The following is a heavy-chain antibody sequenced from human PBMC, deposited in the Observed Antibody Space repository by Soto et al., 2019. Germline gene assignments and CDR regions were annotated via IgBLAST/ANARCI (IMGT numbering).Heavy chain of an antibody. J-gene: IGHJ1*01. CDR1: GFTVSSNY. Sequence: EVQLVESGGGLVQPGGSLRLSCAASGFTVSSNYMCWVRQAPGKGLEWVSVIYSGGSTYYADSVKGRFTISRDNSKNTLYLQMNSLRAEDTAVYYCARDMVRGLYPEYFQHWGQGTLVTVSS. V-gene: IGHV3-66*01. CDR2: IYSGGST. CDR3: ARDMVRGLYPEYFQH. D-gene: IGHD3-10*01.